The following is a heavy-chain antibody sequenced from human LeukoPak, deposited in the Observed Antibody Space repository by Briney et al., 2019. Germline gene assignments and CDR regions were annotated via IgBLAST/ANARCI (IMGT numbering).Heavy chain of an antibody. V-gene: IGHV3-21*01. J-gene: IGHJ2*01. CDR2: ISSSSSYI. CDR1: GFTFSSYG. CDR3: ASRGYSYGLDWGDWYFDL. D-gene: IGHD5-18*01. Sequence: GGSLRLSCAASGFTFSSYGMHWVRQAPGKGLEWVSSISSSSSYIYYADSVKGRFTISRDNAKNSLYLQMNSLRAEDTAVYYCASRGYSYGLDWGDWYFDLWGRGTLVTVSS.